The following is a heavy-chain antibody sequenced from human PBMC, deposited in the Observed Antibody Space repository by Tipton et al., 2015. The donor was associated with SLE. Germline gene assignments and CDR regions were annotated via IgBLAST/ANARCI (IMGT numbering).Heavy chain of an antibody. CDR1: GFTFSNYG. D-gene: IGHD2-8*02. CDR2: IRYDGSNG. CDR3: AKVPVTAGYSDY. Sequence: SLRLSCAASGFTFSNYGMHWVRQAPGKGLEWVAFIRYDGSNGYYADSVKGRFTISRDNAKNSLYLQVNSLRAEDTAVYFCAKVPVTAGYSDYWGQGTLVTVSS. J-gene: IGHJ4*02. V-gene: IGHV3-30*02.